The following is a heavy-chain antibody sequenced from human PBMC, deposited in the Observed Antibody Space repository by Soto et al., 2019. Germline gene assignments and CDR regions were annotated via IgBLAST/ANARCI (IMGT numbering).Heavy chain of an antibody. CDR1: GGSISSSSYY. V-gene: IGHV4-39*07. CDR2: IYYSGST. D-gene: IGHD6-6*01. J-gene: IGHJ3*02. Sequence: SETLSLTCTVSGGSISSSSYYWGWIRQPPGKGLEWIGSIYYSGSTYYNPSLKSRVTISVDTSKNQFSMKLCSVTAADAAVYYCARGGQLVGDDAFDIWGQGTMVTVSS. CDR3: ARGGQLVGDDAFDI.